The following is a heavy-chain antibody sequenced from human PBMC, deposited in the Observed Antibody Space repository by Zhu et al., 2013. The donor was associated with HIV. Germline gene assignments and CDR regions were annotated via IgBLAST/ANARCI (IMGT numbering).Heavy chain of an antibody. Sequence: QVQLVQSGAEVQKPGASATVSCKASGYSFTGYYIHWLRQAPGQGLEWMGWINPNTGGTFFAQRFQGRVTVTRDTSISSAYMELGSLTSDDTAFYYCAREASSGEYDYWGQGTLVTVSS. CDR1: GYSFTGYY. J-gene: IGHJ4*02. V-gene: IGHV1-2*02. D-gene: IGHD3-16*01. CDR3: AREASSGEYDY. CDR2: INPNTGGT.